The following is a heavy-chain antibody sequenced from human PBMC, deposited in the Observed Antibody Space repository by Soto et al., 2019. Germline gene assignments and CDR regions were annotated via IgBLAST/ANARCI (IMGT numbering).Heavy chain of an antibody. CDR3: GRRQISPPTRGATSARGGMDV. D-gene: IGHD1-26*01. V-gene: IGHV3-33*01. J-gene: IGHJ6*02. Sequence: QVQLVESGGGVVQPGRSLRLSCAASGCTFNNYGMHWVRQAPGKGLEWVAVIWNDGNGYYYANSVKGRFTISRDISKYTLYLQMSSLRGEDTAVYYCGRRQISPPTRGATSARGGMDVWGQGTTVTVSS. CDR1: GCTFNNYG. CDR2: IWNDGNGY.